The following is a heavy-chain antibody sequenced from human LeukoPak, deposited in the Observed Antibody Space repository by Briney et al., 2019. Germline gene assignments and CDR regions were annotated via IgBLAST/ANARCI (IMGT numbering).Heavy chain of an antibody. J-gene: IGHJ3*02. D-gene: IGHD3-10*01. CDR1: GFTFSSYA. CDR3: AKSEREAMVHAFDI. CDR2: ISYDGSNK. Sequence: GGSLRLSCAASGFTFSSYAMHWVRQAPGKGLEWVAVISYDGSNKYYADSVKGRFTISRDNSKNTLYLQMNSLRAEDTAVYYCAKSEREAMVHAFDIWGQGTMVTVSS. V-gene: IGHV3-30-3*02.